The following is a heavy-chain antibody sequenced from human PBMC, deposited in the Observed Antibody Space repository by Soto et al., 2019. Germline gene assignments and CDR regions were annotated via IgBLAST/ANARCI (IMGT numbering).Heavy chain of an antibody. Sequence: QVQLVESGGGVVRPGRSLRLACEASGFSFSTYGMHWVRQAPGKGLQWVADIWYDGTNTYYADSVKGRFTISRDNSKDTLYLEMNNLRAEDTAVYYCARVEAPLIHSDHYYYGMDVWGQGTTVTVSS. J-gene: IGHJ6*02. CDR1: GFSFSTYG. CDR3: ARVEAPLIHSDHYYYGMDV. CDR2: IWYDGTNT. V-gene: IGHV3-33*01. D-gene: IGHD5-18*01.